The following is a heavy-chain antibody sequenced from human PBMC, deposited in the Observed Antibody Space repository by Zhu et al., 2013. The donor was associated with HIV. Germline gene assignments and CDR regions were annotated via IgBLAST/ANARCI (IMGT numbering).Heavy chain of an antibody. D-gene: IGHD3-16*02. V-gene: IGHV3-21*01. Sequence: VQLVESGGGLVQPGGSLRLSCAASGFTFSSYSMNWVRQAPGKGLEWVSSISSSSSYIYYADSVRGRFTISRDNAKNSLYLQMNSLRAEDTAVYYCASTWELSGGSFDYWGQGTLVTVSS. CDR3: ASTWELSGGSFDY. J-gene: IGHJ4*02. CDR2: ISSSSSYI. CDR1: GFTFSSYS.